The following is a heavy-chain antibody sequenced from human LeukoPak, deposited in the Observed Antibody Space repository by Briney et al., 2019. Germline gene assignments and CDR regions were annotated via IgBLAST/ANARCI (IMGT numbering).Heavy chain of an antibody. CDR2: INHSGST. CDR3: ARAVLSYCRGGSCPYFDY. D-gene: IGHD2-15*01. CDR1: DGSFSGYY. Sequence: SETLSLTCAVYDGSFSGYYWSWIRQPPGKGLEWIGEINHSGSTNYNPSLKSRVTISVDTSKNQFSLKLSSLTAADTAVYYCARAVLSYCRGGSCPYFDYWGQGTLVTVSS. J-gene: IGHJ4*01. V-gene: IGHV4-34*01.